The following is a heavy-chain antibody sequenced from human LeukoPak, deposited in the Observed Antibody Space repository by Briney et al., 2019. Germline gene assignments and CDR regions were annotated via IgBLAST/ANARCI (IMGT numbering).Heavy chain of an antibody. V-gene: IGHV3-11*01. CDR2: ISNSGSTI. Sequence: AGTLRLSCAASGFTFNDYYLSWIRQPPGKGPEWVSYISNSGSTIYYADYVKGRFTSSSDNAKNSLTLQLNSLRGEDTAVYYCAKYKTHESITAGGLDYWGQGTLVTVSS. CDR1: GFTFNDYY. D-gene: IGHD6-13*01. CDR3: AKYKTHESITAGGLDY. J-gene: IGHJ4*02.